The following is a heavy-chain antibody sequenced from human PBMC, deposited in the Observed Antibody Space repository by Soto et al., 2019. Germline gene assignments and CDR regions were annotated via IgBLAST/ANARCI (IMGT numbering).Heavy chain of an antibody. Sequence: SGPTLVKPTQTLTLTCTFSGFSLSTSGVGVGWIRQPPGKALEWLALIYWDDDKRYSPSLKSRLTITKDTSKNQVVLKMTNMDPVDTATYYCAHLRLFWSGYYDSSYYFDYWGQGTLVTVSS. J-gene: IGHJ4*02. V-gene: IGHV2-5*02. D-gene: IGHD3-3*01. CDR2: IYWDDDK. CDR3: AHLRLFWSGYYDSSYYFDY. CDR1: GFSLSTSGVG.